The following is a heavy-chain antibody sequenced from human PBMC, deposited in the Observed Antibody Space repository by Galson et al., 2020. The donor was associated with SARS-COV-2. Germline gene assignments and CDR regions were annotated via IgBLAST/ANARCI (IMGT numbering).Heavy chain of an antibody. J-gene: IGHJ5*02. D-gene: IGHD6-19*01. CDR3: AKDRIGWYGESWFDP. CDR2: ISYDGSNK. Sequence: SLKISCAASGFTISSYGMHWVRQAPGKGLEWVAVISYDGSNKYYADSVKGRFTISRDNSKNTLYLQMNSLRAEDTAVYYCAKDRIGWYGESWFDPWGQGTLVTVSS. CDR1: GFTISSYG. V-gene: IGHV3-30*18.